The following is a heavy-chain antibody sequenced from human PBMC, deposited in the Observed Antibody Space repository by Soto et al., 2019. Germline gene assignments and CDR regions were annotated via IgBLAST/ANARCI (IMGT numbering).Heavy chain of an antibody. D-gene: IGHD6-13*01. J-gene: IGHJ4*02. V-gene: IGHV1-2*02. CDR1: GYTFTGYY. CDR2: INPNSGGT. CDR3: ARDKAAAPRYYFDY. Sequence: ASVKVSCKASGYTFTGYYMHWVRQAPGQGLEWMGWINPNSGGTNYAQKFQGRVTMTRDTSISTAYMELSRLRSDNTAVYYCARDKAAAPRYYFDYWGQGNLVTVSS.